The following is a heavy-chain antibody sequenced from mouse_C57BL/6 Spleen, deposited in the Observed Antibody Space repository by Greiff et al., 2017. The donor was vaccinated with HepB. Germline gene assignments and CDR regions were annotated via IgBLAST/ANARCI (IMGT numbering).Heavy chain of an antibody. J-gene: IGHJ3*01. CDR3: ARLPFAY. CDR1: GFTFSDYG. CDR2: ISSGSSTL. V-gene: IGHV5-17*01. Sequence: VQLKESGGGLVKPGGSLKLSCAASGFTFSDYGMHWVRQAPEKGLEWVAYISSGSSTLYYADTVKGRFTISRDNAKNTLFLQMTSLRSEDTAMYYCARLPFAYWGQGTLVTVSA.